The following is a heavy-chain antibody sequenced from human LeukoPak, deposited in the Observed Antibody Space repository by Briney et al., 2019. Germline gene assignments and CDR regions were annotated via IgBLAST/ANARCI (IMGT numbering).Heavy chain of an antibody. V-gene: IGHV3-74*01. Sequence: PGGSLRLSCAASGFTFSIYWMRWVRQAPGRGLVWVSHIKGDGSSTNYADSVKGRFTISRDNAKNTLFLQMNSLRAEDSAVYYCARDLGSEAFDIWGQGTMVTVSS. CDR2: IKGDGSST. CDR3: ARDLGSEAFDI. CDR1: GFTFSIYW. J-gene: IGHJ3*02. D-gene: IGHD3-16*01.